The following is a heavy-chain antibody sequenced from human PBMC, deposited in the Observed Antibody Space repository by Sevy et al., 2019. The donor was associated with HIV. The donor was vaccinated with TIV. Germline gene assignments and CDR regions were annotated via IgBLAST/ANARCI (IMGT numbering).Heavy chain of an antibody. Sequence: GGSLRLSCAASGFTFSDYAIHWVCQAPGKGLEWLAVISYHGRNQFYADSVRGRFTISRDDSKNTVYLQMNCLRPDDTAVYYCARKQFVLPFDYWGQGTLVTVSS. J-gene: IGHJ4*02. D-gene: IGHD6-6*01. CDR2: ISYHGRNQ. V-gene: IGHV3-30*04. CDR1: GFTFSDYA. CDR3: ARKQFVLPFDY.